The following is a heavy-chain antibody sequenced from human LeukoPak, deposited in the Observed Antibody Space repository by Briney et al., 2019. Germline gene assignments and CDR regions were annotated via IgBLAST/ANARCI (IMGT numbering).Heavy chain of an antibody. V-gene: IGHV4-39*07. J-gene: IGHJ4*02. CDR1: GGSISTSSYY. D-gene: IGHD2-2*01. CDR3: ARGNQLRWGPPFDY. CDR2: IFYTGNS. Sequence: SETLSLTCTVSGGSISTSSYYWGWIRQPPGKGLEWIGSIFYTGNSYYNPSLRSRVTISLDTSKNQFSLRLSSVTAADTAVYYCARGNQLRWGPPFDYWGQGTLVTVSS.